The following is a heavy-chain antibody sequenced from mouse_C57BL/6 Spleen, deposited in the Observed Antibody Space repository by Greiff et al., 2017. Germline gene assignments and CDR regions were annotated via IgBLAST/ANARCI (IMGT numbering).Heavy chain of an antibody. V-gene: IGHV3-6*01. J-gene: IGHJ4*01. D-gene: IGHD1-1*01. CDR2: ISYDGSN. CDR1: GYSITSGYY. CDR3: AREGSYYYGSSHAMDY. Sequence: EVQLQESGPGLVKPSPSLSLTCSVTGYSITSGYYWNWIRQFPGNKLEWMGYISYDGSNNYNPSLKNRISITRDTSKNQFFLKLNSVTTEDTATYYCAREGSYYYGSSHAMDYWGQGTSVTVSS.